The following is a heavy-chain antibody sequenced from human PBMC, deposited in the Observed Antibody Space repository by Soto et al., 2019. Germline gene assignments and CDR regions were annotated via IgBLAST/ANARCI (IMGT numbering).Heavy chain of an antibody. J-gene: IGHJ5*01. Sequence: EVQLVESGGGLVQPGGSLKLSCAASGFTFSDSAMYWVRQASGKGLEWVGRIRGEVQNDATEYGASVRGRFTISRDDSKNTTYLQMNSLRAEDTAVYYCARDCPGSSTTCYGNEWFDSWGQGTLVTVSS. V-gene: IGHV3-73*02. CDR3: ARDCPGSSTTCYGNEWFDS. CDR2: IRGEVQNDAT. CDR1: GFTFSDSA. D-gene: IGHD2-2*01.